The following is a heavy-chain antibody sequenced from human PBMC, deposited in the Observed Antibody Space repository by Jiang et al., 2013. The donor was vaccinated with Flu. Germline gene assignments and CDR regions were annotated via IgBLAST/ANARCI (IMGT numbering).Heavy chain of an antibody. D-gene: IGHD3-16*01. Sequence: RQAPGKGLEWVSSISSSSTYIYYADSVKGRFTISRDNAKSSLYLQLNSLRVEDTAVYYCARDNPVDAYSPDAFDVWGQGTTVTVSS. CDR3: ARDNPVDAYSPDAFDV. V-gene: IGHV3-21*01. CDR2: ISSSSTYI. J-gene: IGHJ3*01.